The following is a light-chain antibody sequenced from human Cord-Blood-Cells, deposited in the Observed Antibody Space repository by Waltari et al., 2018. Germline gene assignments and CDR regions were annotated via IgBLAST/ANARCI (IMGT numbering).Light chain of an antibody. CDR1: QSVSSY. V-gene: IGKV3-11*01. CDR2: DAS. J-gene: IGKJ3*01. CDR3: QQRSNWPPFT. Sequence: EIVLTQSPATLSLSPGERATLSCRASQSVSSYLAWYQQKPGQAPRLLIYDASNRATGIPARFSGSGSGTDFTLTISSLEPEYFAVYYGQQRSNWPPFTFGPGTKVDIK.